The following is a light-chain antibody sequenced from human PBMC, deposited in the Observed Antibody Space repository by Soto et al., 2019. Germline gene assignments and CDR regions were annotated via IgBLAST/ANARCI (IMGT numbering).Light chain of an antibody. Sequence: EIVLTQSPATLSLSPGERATLSCRASQSVSSYLAWYQQKPGQAPRLLIYDASNRATGIPARFSGSGSVTDFTLTISSLEPEDFAVYYCQQRSNWPPKLTFGGGTKVEIK. V-gene: IGKV3-11*01. CDR3: QQRSNWPPKLT. CDR1: QSVSSY. J-gene: IGKJ4*01. CDR2: DAS.